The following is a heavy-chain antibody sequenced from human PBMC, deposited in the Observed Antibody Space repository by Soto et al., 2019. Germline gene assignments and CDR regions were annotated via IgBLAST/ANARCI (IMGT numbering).Heavy chain of an antibody. V-gene: IGHV1-8*01. CDR1: GYTFTSYD. D-gene: IGHD3-10*01. Sequence: GASVKVSCKASGYTFTSYDINWVRQATGQGLEWMGWMNPNSGNTGYAQKFQGRVTMTRNTSISTAYMELSSLRSEDTAVYYCARAYYYGSGSYYSATKDWGQGTLVTVS. CDR2: MNPNSGNT. J-gene: IGHJ4*02. CDR3: ARAYYYGSGSYYSATKD.